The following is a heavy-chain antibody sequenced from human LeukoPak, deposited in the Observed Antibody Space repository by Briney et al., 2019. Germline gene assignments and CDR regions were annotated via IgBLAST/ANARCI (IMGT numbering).Heavy chain of an antibody. CDR1: GGSFSGYY. CDR2: INHSGST. CDR3: ARIGIAVAGSNWDY. Sequence: PSETLSLTCAVYGGSFSGYYWSWIRQPPGKGLEWIGEINHSGSTNYNPSLKSRVTISVDTSKNQFSLKLSSVTAADTAVYYCARIGIAVAGSNWDYWGQGTLVTVSS. J-gene: IGHJ4*02. V-gene: IGHV4-34*01. D-gene: IGHD6-19*01.